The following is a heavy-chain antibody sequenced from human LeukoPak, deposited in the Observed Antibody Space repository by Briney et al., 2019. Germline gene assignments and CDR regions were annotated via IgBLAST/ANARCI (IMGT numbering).Heavy chain of an antibody. CDR3: ARGYCSSATCRHFDY. V-gene: IGHV1-18*01. Sequence: ASVKVSFKASGYAFTNYAISWVRQAPGQGLEWMGWISVYNGTTNYAQKLQGRVTMTADTSTTTAYMEPRSLRSDDTAVYYCARGYCSSATCRHFDYWGQGALVTVSS. J-gene: IGHJ4*02. CDR1: GYAFTNYA. CDR2: ISVYNGTT. D-gene: IGHD2-2*01.